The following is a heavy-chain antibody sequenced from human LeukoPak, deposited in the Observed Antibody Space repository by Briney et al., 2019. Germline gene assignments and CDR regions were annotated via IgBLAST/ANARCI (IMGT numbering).Heavy chain of an antibody. V-gene: IGHV4-59*01. CDR1: GGSISSYY. CDR3: ARGSDILTGYYPLDY. J-gene: IGHJ4*02. Sequence: SETLSLTCTVSGGSISSYYWSWIRQPPGKGLEWIGYIYYSGNSNYSPSLKSRVTISVDTSRNQFSLYLSSVTAADTAVYYCARGSDILTGYYPLDYWGQGTLVTVSS. D-gene: IGHD3-9*01. CDR2: IYYSGNS.